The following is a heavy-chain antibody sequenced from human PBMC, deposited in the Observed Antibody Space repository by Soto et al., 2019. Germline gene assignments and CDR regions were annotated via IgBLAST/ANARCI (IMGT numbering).Heavy chain of an antibody. CDR1: GDSVSSNTAA. D-gene: IGHD3-10*01. V-gene: IGHV6-1*01. CDR2: TYYRSKWYN. Sequence: SQTLSLTCAISGDSVSSNTAAWNWIRSSPSRGLEWLGRTYYRSKWYNDYAVSVKSRITINPDTSKNQFSLQLNSVTPEDTAVYYCARYYYGSGSYYNGAYYYGMDVWGQGTTVTVS. J-gene: IGHJ6*02. CDR3: ARYYYGSGSYYNGAYYYGMDV.